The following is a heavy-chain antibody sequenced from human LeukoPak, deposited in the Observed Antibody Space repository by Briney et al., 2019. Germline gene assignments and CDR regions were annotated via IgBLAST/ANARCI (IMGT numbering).Heavy chain of an antibody. CDR1: GFTFDDYG. Sequence: GGSLRLSCAASGFTFDDYGMSWVRQAPGKGLEWVSGINWNGGSTGYADSVKGRFTISRDTSKNTLYLQMSSLRAEDTAIYYCAKDAKRVTMIVVVARPRFFDYWGQGTLVTASS. CDR2: INWNGGST. J-gene: IGHJ4*02. CDR3: AKDAKRVTMIVVVARPRFFDY. D-gene: IGHD3-22*01. V-gene: IGHV3-20*04.